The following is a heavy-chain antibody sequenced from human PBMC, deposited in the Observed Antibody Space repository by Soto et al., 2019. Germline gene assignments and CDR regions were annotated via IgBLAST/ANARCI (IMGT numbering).Heavy chain of an antibody. CDR3: ASSGYCSGGSCYDFDY. V-gene: IGHV4-59*08. D-gene: IGHD2-15*01. J-gene: IGHJ4*02. CDR1: GESFSGYY. CDR2: IYDSGST. Sequence: SETLSLTCVVDGESFSGYYWTWIRQPPGKGLEWIGYIYDSGSTNYNPSLKSRVTISVDTSKNQFSLKLSSVTAADTAVYYCASSGYCSGGSCYDFDYWGQGTLVTVSS.